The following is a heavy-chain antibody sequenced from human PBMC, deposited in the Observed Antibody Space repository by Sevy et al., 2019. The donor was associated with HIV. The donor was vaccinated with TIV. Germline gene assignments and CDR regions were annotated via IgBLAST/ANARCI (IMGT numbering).Heavy chain of an antibody. Sequence: ASVKVSCKASGGTFSSYAISWVRQAPGQGLEWMGGIIPIFGTANYAQKFQGRVTITADESTSTAYMELSSLRSEETAVYYCARELLGYCSSTSCYAHPRDYYYGMDVWGQGTTVTVSS. CDR3: ARELLGYCSSTSCYAHPRDYYYGMDV. CDR2: IIPIFGTA. J-gene: IGHJ6*02. V-gene: IGHV1-69*13. CDR1: GGTFSSYA. D-gene: IGHD2-2*01.